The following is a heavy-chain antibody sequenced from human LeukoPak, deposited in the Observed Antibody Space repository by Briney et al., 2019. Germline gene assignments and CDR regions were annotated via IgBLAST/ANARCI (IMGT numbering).Heavy chain of an antibody. CDR3: ATGAEWFGELWSYFDY. V-gene: IGHV1-24*01. J-gene: IGHJ4*02. CDR2: FDPEDGET. Sequence: ASVKVSCKVSGYTLTELSMHWVRQAPGKGLEWMGGFDPEDGETFYAQKFQGRVTMTEDTSTDTAYMELSSLTSEDTAVYYCATGAEWFGELWSYFDYWGQGTLVIVSS. D-gene: IGHD3-10*01. CDR1: GYTLTELS.